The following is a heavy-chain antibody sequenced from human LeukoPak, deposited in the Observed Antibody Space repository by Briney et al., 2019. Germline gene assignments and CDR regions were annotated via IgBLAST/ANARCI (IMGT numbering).Heavy chain of an antibody. J-gene: IGHJ4*02. Sequence: SQTLSLTCTVSGGSISSGSYYWSWIRQPAGKGLEWIGRIYTSGSTNYNPSLKSRVTISVGTSKNQFTLKLSSVTAADTAVYYCAREGQYSSSYYFDYWGQGTLVTVSS. CDR1: GGSISSGSYY. V-gene: IGHV4-61*02. CDR3: AREGQYSSSYYFDY. D-gene: IGHD6-6*01. CDR2: IYTSGST.